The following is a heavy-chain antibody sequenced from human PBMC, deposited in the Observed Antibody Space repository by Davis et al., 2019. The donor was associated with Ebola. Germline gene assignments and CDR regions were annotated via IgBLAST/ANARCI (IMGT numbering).Heavy chain of an antibody. CDR2: IYHSGST. J-gene: IGHJ4*02. Sequence: MPSETLSLTCTVSGYSISSGYYCGWLRPPPGKGLESIGSIYHSGSTYYNPSLKSRVTISVDTSKNQFSLKLSSVTAADTAVYYCARVGTMIVSPVLWGQGTLVTVSS. V-gene: IGHV4-38-2*02. CDR3: ARVGTMIVSPVL. CDR1: GYSISSGYY. D-gene: IGHD3-22*01.